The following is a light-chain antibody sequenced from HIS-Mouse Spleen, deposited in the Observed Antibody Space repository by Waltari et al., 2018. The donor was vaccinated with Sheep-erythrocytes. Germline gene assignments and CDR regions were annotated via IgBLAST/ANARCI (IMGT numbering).Light chain of an antibody. Sequence: QSVLTQPPSVSGAPGQRVTLSCTGSSSNIGAGYDVHWYQQLPGTAPKLLIYGNSNRPSGVPYRFSGSKSGTSASLAITGLQAEDEADYYCQSYDSSLSGWVFGGGTKLTVL. V-gene: IGLV1-40*01. J-gene: IGLJ3*02. CDR1: SSNIGAGYD. CDR2: GNS. CDR3: QSYDSSLSGWV.